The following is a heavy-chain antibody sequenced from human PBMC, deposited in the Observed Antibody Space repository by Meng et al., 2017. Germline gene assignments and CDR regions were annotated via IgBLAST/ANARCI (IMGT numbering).Heavy chain of an antibody. J-gene: IGHJ5*02. CDR3: ARGYHYYYDSSGPFNWFDP. Sequence: QVEQLVAVVVNPSAHLALTVHVCVGSISSSSYYWGRSRQPPGKRLAWSGSIHYSGSTSYNPSIKSRVTISVDPSKNQFSLKLSSVTAADTAVYYCARGYHYYYDSSGPFNWFDPWGQGTLVTVSS. CDR2: IHYSGST. D-gene: IGHD3-22*01. V-gene: IGHV4-39*07. CDR1: VGSISSSSYY.